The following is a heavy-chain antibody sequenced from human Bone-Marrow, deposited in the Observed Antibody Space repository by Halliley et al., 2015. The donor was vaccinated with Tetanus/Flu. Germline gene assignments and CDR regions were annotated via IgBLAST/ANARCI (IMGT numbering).Heavy chain of an antibody. D-gene: IGHD1-1*01. V-gene: IGHV4-31*02. J-gene: IGHJ5*02. Sequence: EWIGSIYSSGSPSSNPSLASRGTLSVDTSKNQFSLSLSSVSGADTAVYYCARGSAIAVQPASAWGQGTLVTVSS. CDR2: IYSSGSP. CDR3: ARGSAIAVQPASA.